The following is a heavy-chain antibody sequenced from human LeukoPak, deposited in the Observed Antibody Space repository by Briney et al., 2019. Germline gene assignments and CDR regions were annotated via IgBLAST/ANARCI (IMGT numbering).Heavy chain of an antibody. CDR3: ARDGYIRY. CDR1: GGSISSYY. Sequence: PSETLSLTCTVSGGSISSYYWSWIRQPPGKGLEWIGYIYYSGSTNYNPSFKSRVTISVDTSKNQFSLKLSSVTAADTAVHYCARDGYIRYWGQGTLVTVSS. D-gene: IGHD5-24*01. V-gene: IGHV4-59*01. J-gene: IGHJ4*02. CDR2: IYYSGST.